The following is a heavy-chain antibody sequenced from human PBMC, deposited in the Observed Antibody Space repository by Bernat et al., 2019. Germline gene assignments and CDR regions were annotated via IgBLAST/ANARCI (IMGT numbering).Heavy chain of an antibody. CDR3: AAGVGWDY. J-gene: IGHJ4*02. V-gene: IGHV3-74*01. D-gene: IGHD3-10*01. Sequence: EVQLAESGGDLVQSGGSLRLSCAASGFTFSSYWMHWVRQVPGKGLVWVSRINGDGISTTYADSVKGRFTISRDNAKNTLYLQMNSLRVDDTAVYYCAAGVGWDYWGQGTLVTVSS. CDR2: INGDGIST. CDR1: GFTFSSYW.